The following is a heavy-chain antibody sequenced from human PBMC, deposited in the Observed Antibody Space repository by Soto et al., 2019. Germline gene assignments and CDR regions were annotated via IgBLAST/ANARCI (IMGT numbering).Heavy chain of an antibody. Sequence: ETLSLTCTVSGDSISNRSYYWGWIRQTPGKGLEWIGTVYYSGTTYYNPSLESRVTISEDTSKNQFSLDLGSVTAADTAVYYCASISTMVPLVFDPWGQGTPVTVSS. V-gene: IGHV4-39*01. J-gene: IGHJ5*02. CDR1: GDSISNRSYY. CDR3: ASISTMVPLVFDP. D-gene: IGHD3-10*01. CDR2: VYYSGTT.